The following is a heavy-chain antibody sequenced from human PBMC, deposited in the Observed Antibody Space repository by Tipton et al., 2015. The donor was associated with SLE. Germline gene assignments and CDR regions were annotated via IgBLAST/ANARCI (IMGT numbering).Heavy chain of an antibody. CDR1: GDSISSTY. CDR3: ARSDDWAGLFNI. J-gene: IGHJ3*02. Sequence: TLSLTCTVSGDSISSTYWSWIRQPPGKGLEWIGYIYFSGSTKYNPSLESRVTISIDTSKNQFSLRLSSVTAADTALYYYARSDDWAGLFNIWGQGTMVSVSS. CDR2: IYFSGST. D-gene: IGHD2-21*01. V-gene: IGHV4-59*12.